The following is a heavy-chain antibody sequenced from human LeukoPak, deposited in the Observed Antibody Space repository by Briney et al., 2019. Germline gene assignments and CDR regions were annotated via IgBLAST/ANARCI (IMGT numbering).Heavy chain of an antibody. J-gene: IGHJ4*02. V-gene: IGHV1-2*02. CDR3: ARARYSSGWYYFDY. D-gene: IGHD6-19*01. CDR2: INPNSGGT. Sequence: ASVKVSCKASGYTFTGYYMHWVRQAPGQGLEWMGWINPNSGGTNYAQKLQGRVTMTRDTSISTAYMELSRLRSDDTAVYYCARARYSSGWYYFDYWGQGTLVTVSS. CDR1: GYTFTGYY.